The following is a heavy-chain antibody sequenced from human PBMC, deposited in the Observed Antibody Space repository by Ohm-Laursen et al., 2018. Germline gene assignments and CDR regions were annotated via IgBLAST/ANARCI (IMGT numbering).Heavy chain of an antibody. J-gene: IGHJ4*02. V-gene: IGHV3-74*01. CDR3: AKRDVSNYHCFDS. D-gene: IGHD4-11*01. Sequence: SLRLSCAASGFTFSTYWMHWVRQAPGKGLMWVSRINTDGSSTTYADSVKGRFTISRDNAKNTLYLQMNSLRAEDTAVYYCAKRDVSNYHCFDSWGQGTLVTVSS. CDR2: INTDGSST. CDR1: GFTFSTYW.